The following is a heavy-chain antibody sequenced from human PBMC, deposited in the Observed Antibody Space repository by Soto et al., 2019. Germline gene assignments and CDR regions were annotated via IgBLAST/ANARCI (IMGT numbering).Heavy chain of an antibody. D-gene: IGHD3-10*01. Sequence: EVPLVESGGDLVQPGGSLRLSCTASGFTFSMYWMHWVRQVPGKGPEWVSRISDDGSRADYADSVKGRFTISRDNTKNTLYLEMHVLRADDTAVYYCTRGPRPSSVGTGAFWGQGTPVTVSS. CDR2: ISDDGSRA. CDR3: TRGPRPSSVGTGAF. V-gene: IGHV3-74*01. J-gene: IGHJ4*02. CDR1: GFTFSMYW.